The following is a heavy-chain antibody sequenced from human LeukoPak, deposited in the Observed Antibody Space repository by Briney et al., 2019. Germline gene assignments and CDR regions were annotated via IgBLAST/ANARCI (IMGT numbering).Heavy chain of an antibody. Sequence: GGSLRLSCAASGFTFSSYSMNWVRQAPGKGLEWVSSISSSSSYIYYADSVKGRFTISRDNAKNTLYLQMNSLRVEDTAVYYCARGVVSSTSLFDPWGQGTLVTVSS. CDR1: GFTFSSYS. CDR2: ISSSSSYI. J-gene: IGHJ5*02. CDR3: ARGVVSSTSLFDP. V-gene: IGHV3-21*01. D-gene: IGHD2-2*01.